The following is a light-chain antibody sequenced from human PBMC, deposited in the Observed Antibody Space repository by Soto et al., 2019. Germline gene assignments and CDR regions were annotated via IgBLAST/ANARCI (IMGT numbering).Light chain of an antibody. CDR1: SSDVGGYNY. J-gene: IGLJ1*01. V-gene: IGLV2-14*03. CDR2: DVS. CDR3: SSYTGSRTYI. Sequence: QSVLAQPASVSGSPGQSITISCTGTSSDVGGYNYVSWYQQHPGKAPKLIFYDVSNRPSGVSNRFSGSKSGNTASLTISGLQAEDEADYYCSSYTGSRTYIFGTGTKVTVL.